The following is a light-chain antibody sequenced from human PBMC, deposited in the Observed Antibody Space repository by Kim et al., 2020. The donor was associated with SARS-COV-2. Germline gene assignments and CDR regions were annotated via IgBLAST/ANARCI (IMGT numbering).Light chain of an antibody. CDR2: QDN. Sequence: SYELTQPPSVSVSPGQTASITCSGDKLGDKYAYWYQQKPGQSPVVVTYQDNKRPSGIPERFSGSNSGNTATLTISGTQAMDEADYYCQAWDSRSYVVFGGGTQLTV. V-gene: IGLV3-1*01. J-gene: IGLJ2*01. CDR1: KLGDKY. CDR3: QAWDSRSYVV.